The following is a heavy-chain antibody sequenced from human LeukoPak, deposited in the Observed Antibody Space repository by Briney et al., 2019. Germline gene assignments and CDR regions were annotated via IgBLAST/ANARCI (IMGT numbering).Heavy chain of an antibody. CDR3: ARDSDGQELRTDY. V-gene: IGHV1-46*01. J-gene: IGHJ4*02. CDR2: INPSGGST. Sequence: GASVKVSCKASGYTFTSYYMHWVRQAPGQGLEWMGIINPSGGSTSYAQKFQGRVTMTRDMSTSTVYMELSRLRSDDTAVYYCARDSDGQELRTDYWGQGTLVTVSS. D-gene: IGHD3-10*01. CDR1: GYTFTSYY.